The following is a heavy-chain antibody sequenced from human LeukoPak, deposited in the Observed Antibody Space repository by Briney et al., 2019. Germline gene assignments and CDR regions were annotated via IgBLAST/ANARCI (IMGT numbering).Heavy chain of an antibody. CDR3: AKAPPGYYDSSGYYYTYWYFDL. J-gene: IGHJ2*01. D-gene: IGHD3-22*01. CDR1: GFTVSSNY. CDR2: IYGDGDPT. Sequence: TGGSLRLSCAASGFTVSSNYMSWVRQAPGKGLEWVSIIYGDGDPTYYADSVKGRFTISRDNSKNTLYLQMNSLRAEDTAVYYCAKAPPGYYDSSGYYYTYWYFDLWGRGTLVTVSS. V-gene: IGHV3-53*01.